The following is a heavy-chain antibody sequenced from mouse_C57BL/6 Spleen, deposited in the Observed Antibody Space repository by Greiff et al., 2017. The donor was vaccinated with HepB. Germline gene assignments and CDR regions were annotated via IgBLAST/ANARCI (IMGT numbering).Heavy chain of an antibody. Sequence: VQLQQSVAELVRPGASVKLSCTASGFTIKNTYMHWVKQRPEQGLEWIGRIDPANGNTKYAPKFQGKATITADTSSNTADLQLSSLTSEDTAIYYCARQGDDYDKRNAMDYWGQGTSVTVSS. CDR2: IDPANGNT. D-gene: IGHD2-4*01. CDR1: GFTIKNTY. CDR3: ARQGDDYDKRNAMDY. V-gene: IGHV14-3*01. J-gene: IGHJ4*01.